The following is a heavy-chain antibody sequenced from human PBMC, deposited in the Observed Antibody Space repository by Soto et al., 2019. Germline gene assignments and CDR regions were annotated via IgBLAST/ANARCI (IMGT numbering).Heavy chain of an antibody. D-gene: IGHD2-15*01. CDR2: IYSGGST. Sequence: EVQLVESGGGLVQPGGSLRLSCAASGFTVSSNYMSWVRQAPGKGLEWVSVIYSGGSTYYADSVKGRFTISRDNSKNTLYLQMNSLRAEDTVVYYCARVSNSYCSGGSCYSDYSYYDYMDVWGKGTTVTVSS. CDR1: GFTVSSNY. J-gene: IGHJ6*03. CDR3: ARVSNSYCSGGSCYSDYSYYDYMDV. V-gene: IGHV3-66*01.